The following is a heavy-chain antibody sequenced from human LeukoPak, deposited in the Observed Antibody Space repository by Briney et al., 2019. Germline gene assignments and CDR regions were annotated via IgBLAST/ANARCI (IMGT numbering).Heavy chain of an antibody. V-gene: IGHV3-21*01. D-gene: IGHD6-13*01. CDR2: VSSSSSYI. CDR3: ARGLMQQLVYYYYYYVDV. J-gene: IGHJ6*03. Sequence: PGGSLRLSCAASGFTFSSHWMSWVRQTPGKGLEWVSSVSSSSSYIYYADSVKGRFTISRDNAKNSLYLQMNSLRAEDTAVYYCARGLMQQLVYYYYYYVDVWGKGTTVTASS. CDR1: GFTFSSHW.